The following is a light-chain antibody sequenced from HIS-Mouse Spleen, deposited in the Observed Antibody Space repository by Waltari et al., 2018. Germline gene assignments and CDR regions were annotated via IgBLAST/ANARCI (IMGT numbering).Light chain of an antibody. J-gene: IGLJ3*02. Sequence: SYELTQPPSVSVSPGQTARITCSGDALPKQYAYWYQQKPGQAPVLVKYKDSERPTGIPQRSSGSSSGSTVAFTIRGVQAEDEADYYCQSADSRCTGWVFGGGTKLTVL. CDR2: KDS. V-gene: IGLV3-25*03. CDR3: QSADSRCTGWV. CDR1: ALPKQY.